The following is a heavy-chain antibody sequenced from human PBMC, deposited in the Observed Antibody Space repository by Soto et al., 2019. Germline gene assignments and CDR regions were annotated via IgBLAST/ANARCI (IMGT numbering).Heavy chain of an antibody. CDR2: ITNTGDST. V-gene: IGHV3-23*01. Sequence: EVQLLESGGGLVQPGGSLRLSCAASGFAFSNYAMTWVRQAPGKGLECVSVITNTGDSTVYADSVKGRFTMSRDNSKNTLYLQMNSLRVEDTAEYYCAKGSLRYCSAGGCYPLDYWGQGALVTVSS. CDR3: AKGSLRYCSAGGCYPLDY. CDR1: GFAFSNYA. J-gene: IGHJ4*02. D-gene: IGHD2-8*02.